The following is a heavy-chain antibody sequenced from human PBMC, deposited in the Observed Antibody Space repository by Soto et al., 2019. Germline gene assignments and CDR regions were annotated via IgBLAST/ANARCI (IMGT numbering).Heavy chain of an antibody. CDR3: ARSSHENYGDYVAFDI. CDR1: GYSFTSYW. V-gene: IGHV5-51*01. D-gene: IGHD4-17*01. Sequence: GESLKISCKGSGYSFTSYWIGWVRQMPGKGLEWMGIIYPGDSDTRYSPSFQGQVTISAAKSISTAYLQWSSLKASDTAMYYCARSSHENYGDYVAFDIWGQGTMVTVS. CDR2: IYPGDSDT. J-gene: IGHJ3*02.